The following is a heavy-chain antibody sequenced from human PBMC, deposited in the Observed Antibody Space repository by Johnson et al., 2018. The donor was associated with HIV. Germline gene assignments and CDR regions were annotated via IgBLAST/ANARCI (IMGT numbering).Heavy chain of an antibody. J-gene: IGHJ3*02. CDR3: AKDSRYYYDSSGYVSDAFDI. V-gene: IGHV3-7*01. Sequence: VQLVESGGGLVQPGGSLRLSCAASGFSFSFYWMSWVRQAPGKGLEWVANIKQDGSERYYVDSVKGRFTISRANAKNSLYLQMNSLRAEDTAVYYCAKDSRYYYDSSGYVSDAFDIWGQGTMVTVSS. CDR2: IKQDGSER. D-gene: IGHD3-22*01. CDR1: GFSFSFYW.